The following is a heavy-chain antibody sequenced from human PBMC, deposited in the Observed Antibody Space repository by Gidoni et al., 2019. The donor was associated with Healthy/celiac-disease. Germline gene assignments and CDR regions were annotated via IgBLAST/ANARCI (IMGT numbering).Heavy chain of an antibody. CDR3: ARGGPVVGTMVRGAMGDY. CDR2: ISYDGSNK. V-gene: IGHV3-30-3*01. Sequence: QVLLVASGGGVVQPGRSLRLSCAASGFTFRSYATHWVRQAPGKGLEWVAVISYDGSNKYYADSVKGRFTISRDNSKNTLYLQMNSLRAEDTAVYYCARGGPVVGTMVRGAMGDYWGQGTLVTVSS. D-gene: IGHD3-10*01. J-gene: IGHJ4*02. CDR1: GFTFRSYA.